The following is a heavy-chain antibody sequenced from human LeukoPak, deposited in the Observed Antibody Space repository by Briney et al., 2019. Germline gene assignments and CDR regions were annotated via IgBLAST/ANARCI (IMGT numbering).Heavy chain of an antibody. Sequence: PGRSLRLSCAASGFTFSSYGMHWVRQAPGKGLEWVGRIKSKTDGGTTDYAAPVKGRFTISRDDSKNTLYLQMNSLKTEDTAVYYCTTSYSSSWYPGDLYYGMDVWGQGTTVTVSS. D-gene: IGHD6-13*01. J-gene: IGHJ6*02. CDR2: IKSKTDGGTT. CDR1: GFTFSSYG. V-gene: IGHV3-15*01. CDR3: TTSYSSSWYPGDLYYGMDV.